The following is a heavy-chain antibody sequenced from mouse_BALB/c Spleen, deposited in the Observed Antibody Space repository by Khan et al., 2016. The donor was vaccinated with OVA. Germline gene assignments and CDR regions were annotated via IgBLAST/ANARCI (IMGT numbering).Heavy chain of an antibody. J-gene: IGHJ3*01. V-gene: IGHV1S137*01. D-gene: IGHD3-2*02. CDR2: ISTYYGDD. Sequence: VQLQQSGAELVRPGVSVKISCKGSGYTFTDCTLHWVKQSHAMSQEWIGVISTYYGDDTYNKRLKEKATRTVDKSYSTAYMELASLTSEGHDISGLKDRGAIPVDNTYNKSIMEMTNGTSKDLAIYFSTRGGWINSFAYWSQGTLVTVSA. CDR1: GYTFTDCT. CDR3: KDRGAIPVDNTYNKSIMEMTNGTSKDLAIYFSTRGGWINSFAY.